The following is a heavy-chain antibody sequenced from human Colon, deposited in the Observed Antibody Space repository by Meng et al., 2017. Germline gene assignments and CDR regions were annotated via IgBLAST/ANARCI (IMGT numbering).Heavy chain of an antibody. J-gene: IGHJ4*02. Sequence: VRLPKAGPRLVEPSETLSLTCTVSGGSMNKYYWNWIRRSPGKGLEWLGYIFSSGRTNYNPSFESRMTMAVDTSKKQCSLKLNAVTAADTAVYFCARGGAGRITTFGMVSFFDDWGQGALVTVSS. D-gene: IGHD3-3*01. CDR3: ARGGAGRITTFGMVSFFDD. CDR1: GGSMNKYY. V-gene: IGHV4-59*01. CDR2: IFSSGRT.